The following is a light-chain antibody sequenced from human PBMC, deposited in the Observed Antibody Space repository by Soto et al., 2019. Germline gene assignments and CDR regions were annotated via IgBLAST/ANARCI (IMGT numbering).Light chain of an antibody. Sequence: QSALTQPASVSGSPGQSITISCTGTSSDVGGYNHVSWYQQYPGKAPKLMIYDVNYRSSGVSNRFSGSKSGKTASLTISGLQAEDEADYYCTSYTSRSTLVFGGGTKVTVL. CDR1: SSDVGGYNH. J-gene: IGLJ2*01. CDR2: DVN. CDR3: TSYTSRSTLV. V-gene: IGLV2-14*03.